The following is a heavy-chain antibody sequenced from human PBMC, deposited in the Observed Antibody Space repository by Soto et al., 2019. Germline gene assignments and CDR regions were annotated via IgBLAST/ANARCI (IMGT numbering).Heavy chain of an antibody. CDR1: GYTFTSYA. J-gene: IGHJ4*02. Sequence: GASVKVSCKASGYTFTSYAMHWVRQAPGQRLEWMGWINAGNGNTKYSQKFQGRVTITRDTSASTAYMELSSLRSEDTAVYYCARYQKGYSSGWSLFDYWGQGTLVTVSS. CDR3: ARYQKGYSSGWSLFDY. D-gene: IGHD6-19*01. V-gene: IGHV1-3*01. CDR2: INAGNGNT.